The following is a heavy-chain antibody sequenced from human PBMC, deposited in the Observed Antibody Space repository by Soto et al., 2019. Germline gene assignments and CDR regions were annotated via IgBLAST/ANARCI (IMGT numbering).Heavy chain of an antibody. J-gene: IGHJ4*02. Sequence: GGSLRLSCSASGFVFSTFGMFWVRQAPGQGLEYVSAIFYSGSGSYYADPVRGRFTVSRDNSKNMFYLQMSSLRVEDTALYFCVRGPSRGSSLFGPLDYWGQGTQVTVSS. CDR2: IFYSGSGS. CDR1: GFVFSTFG. V-gene: IGHV3-64D*06. CDR3: VRGPSRGSSLFGPLDY. D-gene: IGHD3-3*01.